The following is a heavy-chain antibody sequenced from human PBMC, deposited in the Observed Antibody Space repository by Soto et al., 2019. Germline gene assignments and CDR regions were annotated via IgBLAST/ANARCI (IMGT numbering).Heavy chain of an antibody. CDR2: ISSSSSYI. CDR3: ARPMTTVFSYWYFDL. J-gene: IGHJ2*01. D-gene: IGHD4-17*01. V-gene: IGHV3-21*01. CDR1: GFTFSSYS. Sequence: GGSLRLSCAASGFTFSSYSMNWVRQAPGKGLEWVSSISSSSSYIYYADSVKGRFTISRDNAKNSLYLQMNSLRAEDTAVYYCARPMTTVFSYWYFDLWGRGTLVTVSS.